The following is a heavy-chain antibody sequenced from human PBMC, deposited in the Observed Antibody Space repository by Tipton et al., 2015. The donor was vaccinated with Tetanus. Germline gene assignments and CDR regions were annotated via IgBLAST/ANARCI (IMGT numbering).Heavy chain of an antibody. Sequence: CAASGFIFSSYGIHWVRQAPGKGLEWVAVSWYDGTDKYYADSVKGRFTLSRDNSKNTLYLQMNSHRAEDTALYYCAREADCSSGSCFSGDFDNWGQGTQVTVSS. CDR2: SWYDGTDK. J-gene: IGHJ4*02. CDR1: GFIFSSYG. CDR3: AREADCSSGSCFSGDFDN. V-gene: IGHV3-33*01. D-gene: IGHD2-15*01.